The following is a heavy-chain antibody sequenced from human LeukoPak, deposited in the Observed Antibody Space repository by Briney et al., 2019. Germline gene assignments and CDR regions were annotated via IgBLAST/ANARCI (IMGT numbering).Heavy chain of an antibody. J-gene: IGHJ5*02. Sequence: ASVTVSFKASGYTFTVYYTHWVRQAPGQGLEWMGWINPNSGGTNYAQKFQGRVTMTRDTSISTAYMELSRLRSDDTAVYYCARVFTYYYGSGSYFGAFDPWGQGTLVTVSS. V-gene: IGHV1-2*02. D-gene: IGHD3-10*01. CDR2: INPNSGGT. CDR1: GYTFTVYY. CDR3: ARVFTYYYGSGSYFGAFDP.